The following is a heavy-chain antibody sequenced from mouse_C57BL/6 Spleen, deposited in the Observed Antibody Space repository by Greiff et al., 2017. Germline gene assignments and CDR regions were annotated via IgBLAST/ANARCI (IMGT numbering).Heavy chain of an antibody. Sequence: VKLQESGAELARPGASVKLSCKASGYTFTSYGISWVKQRTGQGLEWIGEIYPRSGNTYYNEKFKGKATLTADKSSSTAYMEIRSLTSEDSAVYCCARFYYGSSPSYWYVDVWGKGTTVTVSS. V-gene: IGHV1-81*01. CDR2: IYPRSGNT. CDR3: ARFYYGSSPSYWYVDV. CDR1: GYTFTSYG. J-gene: IGHJ1*03. D-gene: IGHD1-1*01.